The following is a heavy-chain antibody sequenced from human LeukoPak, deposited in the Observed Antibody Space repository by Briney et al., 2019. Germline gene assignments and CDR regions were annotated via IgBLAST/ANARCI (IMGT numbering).Heavy chain of an antibody. CDR2: INHSGST. D-gene: IGHD5-18*01. Sequence: SETLSLTCAVYGGSFSGYYWSWIRQPPGKGLEWIGEINHSGSTNYNPSLKSRVTISVDTSKNQFSLKLSSVTAADTAVYYCARSRGYSYGYHYYFDYWGQGTLVTVPS. V-gene: IGHV4-34*01. J-gene: IGHJ4*02. CDR3: ARSRGYSYGYHYYFDY. CDR1: GGSFSGYY.